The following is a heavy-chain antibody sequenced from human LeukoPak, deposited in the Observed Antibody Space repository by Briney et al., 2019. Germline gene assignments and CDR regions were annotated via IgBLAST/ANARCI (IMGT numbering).Heavy chain of an antibody. J-gene: IGHJ4*02. D-gene: IGHD6-13*01. CDR3: ARAQRYSSSWYDY. Sequence: LSLTCAVCGGSFSGYYWSWIRQAPGKGLEWVSYISSSGSTIYYADSVKGRFTISRDNAKNSLYLQMNSLRAEDTAVYYCARAQRYSSSWYDYWGQGTLVTVSS. CDR2: ISSSGSTI. V-gene: IGHV3-11*01. CDR1: GGSFSGYY.